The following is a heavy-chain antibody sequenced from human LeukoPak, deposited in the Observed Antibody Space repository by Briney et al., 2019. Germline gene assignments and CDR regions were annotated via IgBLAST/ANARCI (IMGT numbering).Heavy chain of an antibody. J-gene: IGHJ4*02. Sequence: GESLKISCKTSGYSFTTYWIGWVRQMPGTGLEWVGAIYPDDSDTRYSPSFQGQVTISADKSISTAYLQWSSLKASDTAMYYCARLIGYDSSGYLDYWGQGTLVTVSS. D-gene: IGHD3-22*01. CDR3: ARLIGYDSSGYLDY. CDR1: GYSFTTYW. V-gene: IGHV5-51*01. CDR2: IYPDDSDT.